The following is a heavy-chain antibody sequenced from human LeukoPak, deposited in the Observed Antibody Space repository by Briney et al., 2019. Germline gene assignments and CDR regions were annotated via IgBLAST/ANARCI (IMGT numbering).Heavy chain of an antibody. CDR3: ARGRGGSYYVY. D-gene: IGHD1-26*01. CDR1: GGSFSGYY. V-gene: IGHV4-34*01. CDR2: INHSGST. Sequence: SETLSLTCAVYGGSFSGYYWSWIRQPPGKGLEWIGEINHSGSTNYNPSLKGRVTISVDTSKNQFSLKLSSVTAADTAVYYCARGRGGSYYVYWGQGTLVTVSS. J-gene: IGHJ4*02.